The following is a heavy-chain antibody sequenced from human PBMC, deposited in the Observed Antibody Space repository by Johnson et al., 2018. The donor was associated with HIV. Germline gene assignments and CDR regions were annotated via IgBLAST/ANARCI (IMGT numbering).Heavy chain of an antibody. Sequence: VQLVESGGGVVQPGGSLRLSCAASGFTFSSYDMHWVRQATGKGLEWVSAIGTAGDTYYPGSVKGRFTISRENAKNSLYLQMNSLRAEDTALYYCARGGLGFQNIHDPLDIWGQGTMVTVSS. CDR2: IGTAGDT. CDR3: ARGGLGFQNIHDPLDI. D-gene: IGHD1/OR15-1a*01. V-gene: IGHV3-13*01. CDR1: GFTFSSYD. J-gene: IGHJ3*02.